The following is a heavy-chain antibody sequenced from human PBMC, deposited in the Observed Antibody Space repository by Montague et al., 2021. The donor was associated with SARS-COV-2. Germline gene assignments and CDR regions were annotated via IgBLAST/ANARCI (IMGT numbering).Heavy chain of an antibody. CDR1: GHSISSNYY. CDR2: SYHSGTT. J-gene: IGHJ4*02. D-gene: IGHD3-10*01. CDR3: ARAPYYGPGKPYQFDY. Sequence: SETLSLTCTVSGHSISSNYYWGWIRQPPGKGLEWIGCSYHSGTTHYHPSLKSRVTISLDTSNNHFSLKVTSVTAADTAVYYCARAPYYGPGKPYQFDYWGRGTLVTVSS. V-gene: IGHV4-38-2*02.